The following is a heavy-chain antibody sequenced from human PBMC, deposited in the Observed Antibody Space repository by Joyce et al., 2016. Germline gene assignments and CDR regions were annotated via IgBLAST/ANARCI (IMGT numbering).Heavy chain of an antibody. J-gene: IGHJ4*01. CDR2: ISSSSSDI. V-gene: IGHV3-21*01. Sequence: EVQLVESGGGLVKPGGSLRLSCAASGFTFSRYRMNWVRQAPGKGLEWVSSISSSSSDISYAESVKGRFTISRDNAKKSLYLQINSLRAEDTAVYYCARTDYSCSGGSCSLTKFDYWGQGTLVTVSS. CDR1: GFTFSRYR. D-gene: IGHD2-15*01. CDR3: ARTDYSCSGGSCSLTKFDY.